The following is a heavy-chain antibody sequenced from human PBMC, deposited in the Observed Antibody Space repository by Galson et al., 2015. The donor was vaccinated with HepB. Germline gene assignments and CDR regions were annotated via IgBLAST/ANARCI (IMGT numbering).Heavy chain of an antibody. D-gene: IGHD3-22*01. CDR2: INHSGST. J-gene: IGHJ4*02. Sequence: TLSLTCAVYGGSFSGYYWSWIRQPPGKGLEWIGEINHSGSTNYNPSLKSRVTISVDTSKNQFSLKLSSVTAADTAVYYCARSEYYYDSSGSTGPRGGFDYWGQGTLVTVSS. CDR3: ARSEYYYDSSGSTGPRGGFDY. CDR1: GGSFSGYY. V-gene: IGHV4-34*01.